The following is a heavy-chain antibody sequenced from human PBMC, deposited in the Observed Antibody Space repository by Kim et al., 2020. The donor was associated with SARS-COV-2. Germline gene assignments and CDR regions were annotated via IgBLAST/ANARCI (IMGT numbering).Heavy chain of an antibody. D-gene: IGHD2-21*02. Sequence: YADSVKGRFTISRDNAKNSLYLQMNSLRDEDTAVYYCARAHGGNSRALVYWGQGTLVTVSS. CDR3: ARAHGGNSRALVY. J-gene: IGHJ4*02. V-gene: IGHV3-48*02.